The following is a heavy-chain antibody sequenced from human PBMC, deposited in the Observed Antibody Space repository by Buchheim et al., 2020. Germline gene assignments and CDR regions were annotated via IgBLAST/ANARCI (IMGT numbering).Heavy chain of an antibody. CDR2: INHSGST. CDR3: ARDNWNQLWFDP. D-gene: IGHD1-20*01. CDR1: GGSFSGYY. Sequence: QVQLQQWGAGLLKPSETLSLTCAVYGGSFSGYYWSWIRQPPGKGLEWIGEINHSGSTNYNPSLKSRVTITVDTSKNQLSLKLSSVTAADTAVYYCARDNWNQLWFDPWGQGTL. V-gene: IGHV4-34*01. J-gene: IGHJ5*02.